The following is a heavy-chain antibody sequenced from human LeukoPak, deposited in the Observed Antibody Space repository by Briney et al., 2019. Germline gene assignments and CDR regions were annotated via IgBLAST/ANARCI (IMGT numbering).Heavy chain of an antibody. CDR3: ARDGEQLDLDY. CDR1: GFTFSSYG. Sequence: QPGGSLRLSCAASGFTFSSYGMHWVRQAPGKGLEWVAVIWYDGSNKYYADSVKGRFTISRGNSKNTLYLQMNSLRAEDTAVYYCARDGEQLDLDYWGQGTLVTVSS. CDR2: IWYDGSNK. J-gene: IGHJ4*02. D-gene: IGHD6-6*01. V-gene: IGHV3-33*01.